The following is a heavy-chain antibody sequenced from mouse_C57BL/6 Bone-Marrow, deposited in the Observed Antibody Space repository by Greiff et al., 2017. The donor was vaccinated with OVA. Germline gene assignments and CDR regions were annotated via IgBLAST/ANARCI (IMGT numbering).Heavy chain of an antibody. CDR3: ARDGYYVWYFDV. Sequence: VQGVESGAELARPGASVKLSCKASGYTFTSYGISWVKQRTGQGLEWIGEIYPRSGNTYYNEKFKGKATLTADKSSSTAYMELRSLTSEDSAVYFCARDGYYVWYFDVWGTGTTVTVSS. CDR1: GYTFTSYG. CDR2: IYPRSGNT. J-gene: IGHJ1*03. D-gene: IGHD2-3*01. V-gene: IGHV1-81*01.